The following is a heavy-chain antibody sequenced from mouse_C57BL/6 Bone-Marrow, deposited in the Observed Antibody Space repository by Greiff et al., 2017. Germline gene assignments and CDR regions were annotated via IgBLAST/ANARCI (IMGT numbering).Heavy chain of an antibody. Sequence: EVMLVESGEGLVKPGGSLKLSCAASGFTFSSYAMSWVRQTPEKRLEWVAYISSGGDYIYYADTVKGRFTISRDNARNTLYLQMSSLKSEDTAMYYCTRGVYDDYDDYYAMDYWGQGTSVTVSS. CDR1: GFTFSSYA. V-gene: IGHV5-9-1*02. D-gene: IGHD2-4*01. CDR3: TRGVYDDYDDYYAMDY. CDR2: ISSGGDYI. J-gene: IGHJ4*01.